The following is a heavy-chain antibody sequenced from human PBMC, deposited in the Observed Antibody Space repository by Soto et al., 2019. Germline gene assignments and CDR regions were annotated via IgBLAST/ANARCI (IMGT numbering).Heavy chain of an antibody. J-gene: IGHJ5*02. V-gene: IGHV4-31*03. CDR2: IYYSGST. CDR1: CGSISGGGYY. Sequence: PSETLSLTCTVSCGSISGGGYYWSWIRQHPGKGLEWIGYIYYSGSTYYNPSLKSRVTISVDTSKNQFSLKLSSVTAADTAVYYCARGRYYDSSGYFNWFDPWGQGTLVTVSS. CDR3: ARGRYYDSSGYFNWFDP. D-gene: IGHD3-22*01.